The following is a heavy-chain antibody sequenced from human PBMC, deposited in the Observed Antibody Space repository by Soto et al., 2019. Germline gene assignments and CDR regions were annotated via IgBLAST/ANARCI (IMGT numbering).Heavy chain of an antibody. CDR3: ARHGNGGPGSYYQPIDY. D-gene: IGHD3-10*01. CDR1: GGSISSSSYY. J-gene: IGHJ4*02. V-gene: IGHV4-39*01. Sequence: QLQLQESGPGLVKPSETLSLTCTVSGGSISSSSYYWGWIRQPPGKGLEWIGSIYYSGSTYYNPSLTSRVTIPVDTSQNHFSLKLSAVPAADTAVYYCARHGNGGPGSYYQPIDYWGPGTLVTVSS. CDR2: IYYSGST.